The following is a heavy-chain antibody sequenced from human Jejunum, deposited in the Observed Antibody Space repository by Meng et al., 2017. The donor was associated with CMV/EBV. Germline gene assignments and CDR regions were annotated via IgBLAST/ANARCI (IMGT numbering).Heavy chain of an antibody. D-gene: IGHD1-26*01. CDR2: INPYTGDT. V-gene: IGHV1-2*02. J-gene: IGHJ4*02. Sequence: GYTFTDYYMQWVRQAPGQGLEWMGWINPYTGDTNFAQKFQGRVSMTRDMSVNTVYMELTRLRSDDTAVYYCAKDGGSFLDYYLDYWGQGTLVTVSS. CDR3: AKDGGSFLDYYLDY. CDR1: GYTFTDYY.